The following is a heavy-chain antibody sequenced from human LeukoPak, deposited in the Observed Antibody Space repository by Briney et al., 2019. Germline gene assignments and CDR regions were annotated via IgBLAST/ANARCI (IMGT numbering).Heavy chain of an antibody. CDR1: GFTFSSYG. D-gene: IGHD2-21*02. J-gene: IGHJ4*02. V-gene: IGHV3-30*02. CDR3: ARHGPYCGGDCYPANFDY. CDR2: IRYDGSNK. Sequence: GGSLRLSCAASGFTFSSYGMHWVRQAPGKGLEWVAFIRYDGSNKYYADSVKGRFTISRDNSKNTLYLQMNSLRAEDTAVYYCARHGPYCGGDCYPANFDYWGQGTLVAVSS.